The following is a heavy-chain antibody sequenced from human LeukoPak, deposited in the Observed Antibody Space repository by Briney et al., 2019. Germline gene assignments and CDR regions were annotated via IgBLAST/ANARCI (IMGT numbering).Heavy chain of an antibody. Sequence: ASVTVSCKASEYTFTGYYIHWVRRAPGQGLEWMGWIDPNTGDSNYVQKFQGRVTMTRDTSISTAYMELSRLRSDDTAFYYCARIRYCGGISCYYIDYWGQGTLVTVSA. CDR2: IDPNTGDS. CDR1: EYTFTGYY. CDR3: ARIRYCGGISCYYIDY. J-gene: IGHJ4*02. V-gene: IGHV1-2*02. D-gene: IGHD2-2*01.